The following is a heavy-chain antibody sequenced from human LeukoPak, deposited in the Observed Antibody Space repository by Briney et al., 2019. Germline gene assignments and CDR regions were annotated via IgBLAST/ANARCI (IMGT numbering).Heavy chain of an antibody. Sequence: PGRSLRLSCAAAGFTFDDYAIRWVRQAPGKGLGWVSGITWDSGTIGYADSVTRRFTISRYNAKNTLYLQMNSLSADDTALYYCAKDKGPGIAAAGNLPFRYYYYVDVWGKGTTVTVSS. CDR3: AKDKGPGIAAAGNLPFRYYYYVDV. CDR1: GFTFDDYA. J-gene: IGHJ6*03. V-gene: IGHV3-9*01. CDR2: ITWDSGTI. D-gene: IGHD6-13*01.